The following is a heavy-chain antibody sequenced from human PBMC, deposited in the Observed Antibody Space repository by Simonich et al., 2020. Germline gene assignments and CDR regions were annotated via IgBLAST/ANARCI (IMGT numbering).Heavy chain of an antibody. D-gene: IGHD4-17*01. CDR3: ARHYYGDYYFDY. Sequence: EVQLVESGGGLVQPGGSLRLSCAASGFTFSSFEMNWVRPAPGKVWEWSSYISSSGSNIYDADSVKGRFTISRDNAKNSLYRQMNSLRAEDTAVYDCARHYYGDYYFDYWGQGTLVTVSS. J-gene: IGHJ4*02. CDR2: ISSSGSNI. V-gene: IGHV3-48*03. CDR1: GFTFSSFE.